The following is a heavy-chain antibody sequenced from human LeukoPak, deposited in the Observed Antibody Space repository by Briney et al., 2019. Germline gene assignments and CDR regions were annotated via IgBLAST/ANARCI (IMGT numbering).Heavy chain of an antibody. J-gene: IGHJ4*02. CDR1: GFTFTTYT. Sequence: GGSLRLSCAASGFTFTTYTMTWVRQAPGKGLEWVASISSSGSYIFYADSVKGRFTISRDNAKNSLFLQMNSLRAEDTAVYYCARDTYGDYAFDYWGQGTLVTVSS. CDR2: ISSSGSYI. CDR3: ARDTYGDYAFDY. V-gene: IGHV3-21*01. D-gene: IGHD4-17*01.